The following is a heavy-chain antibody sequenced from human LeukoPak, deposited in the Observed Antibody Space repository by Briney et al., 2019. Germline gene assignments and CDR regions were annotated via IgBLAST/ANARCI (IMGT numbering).Heavy chain of an antibody. Sequence: GASVKVSCAASGYTFTSYAMHWVRQAPGQRLEWMGWINAGNDNTKYSQKFQGRVTITRDTSASTVYMELSSLRSEDMAVYYCTRGLLWFGELSPPGYWGQGTLITVSS. V-gene: IGHV1-3*01. J-gene: IGHJ4*02. CDR3: TRGLLWFGELSPPGY. CDR2: INAGNDNT. CDR1: GYTFTSYA. D-gene: IGHD3-10*01.